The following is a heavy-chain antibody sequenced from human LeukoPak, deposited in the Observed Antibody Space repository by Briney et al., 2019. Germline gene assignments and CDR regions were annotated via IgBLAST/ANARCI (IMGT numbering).Heavy chain of an antibody. CDR3: AKMGGDYDSSGQGVYYYYMDV. V-gene: IGHV3-33*06. D-gene: IGHD3-22*01. J-gene: IGHJ6*03. CDR1: GFTFSSYG. CDR2: IWYDGSNK. Sequence: PGGSLRPSCAASGFTFSSYGMHWVRQAPGKGLEWVAVIWYDGSNKYYADSVKGRFTISRDNSKNTLYLQMNSLRAEDTAVYHCAKMGGDYDSSGQGVYYYYMDVWGKGTTVTVSS.